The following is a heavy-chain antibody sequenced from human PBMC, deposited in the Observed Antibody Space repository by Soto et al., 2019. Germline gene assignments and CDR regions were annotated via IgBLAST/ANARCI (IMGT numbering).Heavy chain of an antibody. CDR2: ISWDGGSS. CDR3: AKNIEAHGSGGGYV. Sequence: EEQLVESGGAVVQPGGSLRLSCEASGFTFGSYTMHWVRQAPGKGLEWVSLISWDGGSSFYADSVKGLFTISRDNSRDSLYLQMNSLRPEDSALYYCAKNIEAHGSGGGYVWGHGTTVTVSS. V-gene: IGHV3-43*01. J-gene: IGHJ6*02. D-gene: IGHD3-10*01. CDR1: GFTFGSYT.